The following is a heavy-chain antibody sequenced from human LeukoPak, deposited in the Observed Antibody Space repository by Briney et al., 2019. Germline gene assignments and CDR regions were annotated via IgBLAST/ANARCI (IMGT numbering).Heavy chain of an antibody. D-gene: IGHD3-3*01. CDR3: ASLLWSGGAFDI. CDR1: GGSISSDGYY. CDR2: IYYTGST. J-gene: IGHJ3*02. Sequence: NSSETLSLTCTVSGGSISSDGYYWTWIRQHPGKGLEWIGYIYYTGSTHYNPSLKSRVAISLDTSKNQFSLKLNSVTAADTAVYYCASLLWSGGAFDIWGQGTMVTVSS. V-gene: IGHV4-31*03.